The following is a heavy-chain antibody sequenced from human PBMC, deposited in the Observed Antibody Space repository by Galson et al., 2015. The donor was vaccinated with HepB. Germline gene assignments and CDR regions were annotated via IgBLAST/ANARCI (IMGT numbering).Heavy chain of an antibody. CDR3: AKDRRVYRSGATTPTTFDY. Sequence: SLRLSCAASGFTFSSYGMHWVRQAPGKGLEWVAVISYDGSNKYYADSVKGRFTISRDNSKNTLYLQMNSLRAEDTAVYYCAKDRRVYRSGATTPTTFDYWGQGTLVTVSS. CDR1: GFTFSSYG. CDR2: ISYDGSNK. D-gene: IGHD1-26*01. J-gene: IGHJ4*02. V-gene: IGHV3-30*18.